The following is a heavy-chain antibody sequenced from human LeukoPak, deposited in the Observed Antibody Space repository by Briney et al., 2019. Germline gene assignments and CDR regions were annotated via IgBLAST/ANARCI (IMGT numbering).Heavy chain of an antibody. J-gene: IGHJ4*02. Sequence: GGSLRLSCAASGFTFDIYVMHWVRQAPGKGLEWLSGISWNSGSIGYADSVKGRFTISRDNAKNSLYLQMNSLRAEDTALYHCAKDSSTGIYDSWGQGTLVTVSS. D-gene: IGHD6-13*01. CDR1: GFTFDIYV. V-gene: IGHV3-9*01. CDR2: ISWNSGSI. CDR3: AKDSSTGIYDS.